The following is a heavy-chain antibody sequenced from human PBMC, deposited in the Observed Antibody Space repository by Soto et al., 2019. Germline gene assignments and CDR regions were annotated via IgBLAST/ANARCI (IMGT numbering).Heavy chain of an antibody. CDR2: IIPIFATV. CDR1: GGSFSSNP. V-gene: IGHV1-69*01. J-gene: IGHJ4*02. D-gene: IGHD5-18*01. CDR3: ARVGRGYSSAPRYDVDY. Sequence: QVQLVQSGSEVKKPGSSVKVSCKASGGSFSSNPISWVRQAPGQGLEWMAGIIPIFATVHYAQKFQGRVTITADESTSTAYMELTSLRSEDTAVYFCARVGRGYSSAPRYDVDYWGQGPLVTVSS.